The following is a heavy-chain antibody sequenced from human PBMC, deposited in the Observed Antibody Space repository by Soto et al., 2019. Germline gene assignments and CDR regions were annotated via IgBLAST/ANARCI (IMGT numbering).Heavy chain of an antibody. CDR2: IRSKANSYAT. V-gene: IGHV3-73*01. J-gene: IGHJ3*02. CDR3: AKFPSWRQTHAFDI. D-gene: IGHD6-25*01. Sequence: GGSLRLSCAASGFTFSGSAMHWVRQASGKGLEWVGRIRSKANSYATAYAASVKGRFTISRDDSKNTAYLQMNSLRAEDTAVYYCAKFPSWRQTHAFDIWGQGTMVTVSS. CDR1: GFTFSGSA.